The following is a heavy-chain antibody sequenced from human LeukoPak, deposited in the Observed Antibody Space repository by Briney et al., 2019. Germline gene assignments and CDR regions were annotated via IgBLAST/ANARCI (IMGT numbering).Heavy chain of an antibody. V-gene: IGHV3-23*01. Sequence: PGGSLRLSCAASGFTFSSYAMSWVRQAPGKGLEWVSAISGSGGSTYYADSVKGRFTISRDNSKNTLYLQMNSLRVEDTALYYCAKLRDWRTHLDYWGQGTLVTVSS. CDR1: GFTFSSYA. CDR2: ISGSGGST. J-gene: IGHJ4*02. D-gene: IGHD3-3*01. CDR3: AKLRDWRTHLDY.